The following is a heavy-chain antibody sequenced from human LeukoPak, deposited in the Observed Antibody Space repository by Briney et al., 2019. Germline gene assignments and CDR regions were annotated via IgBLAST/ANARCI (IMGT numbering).Heavy chain of an antibody. J-gene: IGHJ3*02. CDR1: GYRFTNYW. D-gene: IGHD3-22*01. CDR2: IYPGDSDT. Sequence: GESLKISCKGSGYRFTNYWIGWVRQMPGKGLEWMGIIYPGDSDTRYSTSFQGQVTISADKSISTAYLQWSSLKASDTAMYYCARQEDYYDSSAYYYAFDIWGQGTTVTVSS. CDR3: ARQEDYYDSSAYYYAFDI. V-gene: IGHV5-51*01.